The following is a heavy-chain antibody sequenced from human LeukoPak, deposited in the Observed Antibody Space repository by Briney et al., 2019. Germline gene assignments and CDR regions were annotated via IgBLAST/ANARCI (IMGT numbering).Heavy chain of an antibody. CDR3: ARDTSWYYFDY. CDR1: GFTFSSYS. Sequence: PGGSLRLSCAASGFTFSSYSMNWVRQAPGKGLEWVSSISSSSSYIYYAVSVKGRFTISRDNAKNSLYLQMNSLRAEDTAVYYCARDTSWYYFDYWGQGTLVTVSS. V-gene: IGHV3-21*01. CDR2: ISSSSSYI. D-gene: IGHD2-2*01. J-gene: IGHJ4*02.